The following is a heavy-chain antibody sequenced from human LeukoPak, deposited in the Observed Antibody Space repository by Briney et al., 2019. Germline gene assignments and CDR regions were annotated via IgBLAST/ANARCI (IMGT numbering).Heavy chain of an antibody. CDR2: IIPIFGTA. V-gene: IGHV1-69*13. CDR1: GGTFTSYA. CDR3: ATPRDGYNFNYFDY. Sequence: SVKVSCKASGGTFTSYAISWVRQAPGQGLEWMGGIIPIFGTANYAQKFQGRVTITADESTSTAYMELSSLRSEDTAVYYCATPRDGYNFNYFDYWGQGTLVTVSS. D-gene: IGHD5-24*01. J-gene: IGHJ4*02.